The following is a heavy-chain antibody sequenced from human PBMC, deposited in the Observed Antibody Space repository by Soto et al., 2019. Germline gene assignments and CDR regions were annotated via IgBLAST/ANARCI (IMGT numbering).Heavy chain of an antibody. CDR3: ASQHYYDSSGYYVGY. D-gene: IGHD3-22*01. V-gene: IGHV4-4*02. J-gene: IGHJ4*02. CDR1: GGSISSSNW. Sequence: PSETLSLTCAVSGGSISSSNWWSWVRQPPGKGLEWIGEIYHSGSTNYNPSLKSRVTISVDTSKNQFSLKLSSVTAADTAVYYCASQHYYDSSGYYVGYWGQGTLVTVSS. CDR2: IYHSGST.